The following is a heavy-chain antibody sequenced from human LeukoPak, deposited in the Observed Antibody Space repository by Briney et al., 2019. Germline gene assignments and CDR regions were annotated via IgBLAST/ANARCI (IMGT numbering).Heavy chain of an antibody. CDR1: GGSISSHF. V-gene: IGHV4-59*11. CDR2: IHYSGST. J-gene: IGHJ5*02. Sequence: WETLSLTCTVSGGSISSHFWTWIRQPPGKGLEWIGYIHYSGSTNYSPSLKSRVSISGDTSKNEFSLKLSTVTAADTAVYYCARDFLECSRASCLIWFDPWGQGTLVTVSS. D-gene: IGHD2-2*01. CDR3: ARDFLECSRASCLIWFDP.